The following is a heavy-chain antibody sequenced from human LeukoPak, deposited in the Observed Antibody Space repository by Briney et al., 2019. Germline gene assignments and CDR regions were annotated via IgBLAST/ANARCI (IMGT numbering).Heavy chain of an antibody. CDR3: ANLKGVLSHFDY. D-gene: IGHD4/OR15-4a*01. CDR1: GGSISSDTYY. J-gene: IGHJ4*02. CDR2: IYISGTT. V-gene: IGHV4-61*02. Sequence: PSQTLSLTCTVSGGSISSDTYYWSWIRQPAGKGLEWIGRIYISGTTNYNPSLKSRVTMSVDTSKNQFSLELSSVTAADTAVYYCANLKGVLSHFDYWGQGTLVTVSS.